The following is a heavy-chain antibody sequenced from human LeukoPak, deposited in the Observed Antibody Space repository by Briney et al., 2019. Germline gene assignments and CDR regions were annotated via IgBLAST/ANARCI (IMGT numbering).Heavy chain of an antibody. CDR2: IFPSGGEI. V-gene: IGHV3-23*01. J-gene: IGHJ4*02. CDR1: GFTFSTFA. D-gene: IGHD3-3*01. Sequence: GGSLRLSCAASGFTFSTFAMIRVRQPPGKGLEWVSSIFPSGGEIHYADSVRGRFTISRDNSKSALSLQMNSLRAEDTAVYYCVPSGSFFDYWGQGTLVTVSS. CDR3: VPSGSFFDY.